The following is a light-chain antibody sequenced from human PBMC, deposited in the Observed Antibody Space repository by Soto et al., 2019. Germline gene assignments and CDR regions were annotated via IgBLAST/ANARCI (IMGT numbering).Light chain of an antibody. V-gene: IGKV3-15*01. CDR1: QRVSSN. CDR2: GAS. CDR3: QQYNFWPYT. J-gene: IGKJ2*01. Sequence: EIGMTQSPVTLSASPGERATLSCRASQRVSSNLAWYQQKPGQAPRLLMYGASTRATGIPARFSGSGSGTEFTLTISSLQSEDFAVYYCQQYNFWPYTFGQGTKLEI.